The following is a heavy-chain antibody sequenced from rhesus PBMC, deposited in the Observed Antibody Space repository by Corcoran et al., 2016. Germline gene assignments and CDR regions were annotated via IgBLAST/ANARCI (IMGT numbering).Heavy chain of an antibody. D-gene: IGHD1-14*01. CDR2: NYGSGGSD. CDR1: GGSISASYY. J-gene: IGHJ4*01. Sequence: QVQLQGSGPGLVKPSETLSLTCAASGGSISASYYWSWIRQPPGKGLEWIGYNYGSGGSDNYIPPLKGRFTMSTDPSKSQCTVKGSAVTAAATAVYDCARARGGNDLVYWGQGVLVTVSS. V-gene: IGHV4-106*01. CDR3: ARARGGNDLVY.